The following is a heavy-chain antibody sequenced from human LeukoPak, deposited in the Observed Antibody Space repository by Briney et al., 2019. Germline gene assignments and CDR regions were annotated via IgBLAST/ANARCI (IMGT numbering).Heavy chain of an antibody. V-gene: IGHV3-30*18. CDR1: GFTFSSYG. D-gene: IGHD2-15*01. Sequence: PGRSLRLSCAASGFTFSSYGMHWVRQAPGKGLEWVAVISYDGSNKYYADSVKGRFTISRDNSKNTLYLQMNSLRAEDTAVYYCAKDLEHGIVVVVAATGYYGMDVWGQGTTVTVSS. J-gene: IGHJ6*02. CDR2: ISYDGSNK. CDR3: AKDLEHGIVVVVAATGYYGMDV.